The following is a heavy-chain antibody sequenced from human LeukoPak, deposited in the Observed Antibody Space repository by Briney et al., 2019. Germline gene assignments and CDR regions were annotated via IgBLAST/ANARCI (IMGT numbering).Heavy chain of an antibody. J-gene: IGHJ4*02. CDR3: ARDSSLGYCSSTSCSNFDY. CDR2: ISYDGSNK. Sequence: PGGSLRLSCAASGFTFSSYGMHWVRQTPGKGLEWVAFISYDGSNKYYADSVRGRFTISRDNAKNSLYLQMNSLRAEDTAVYYCARDSSLGYCSSTSCSNFDYWGQGTLVTVSS. D-gene: IGHD2-2*01. CDR1: GFTFSSYG. V-gene: IGHV3-30*12.